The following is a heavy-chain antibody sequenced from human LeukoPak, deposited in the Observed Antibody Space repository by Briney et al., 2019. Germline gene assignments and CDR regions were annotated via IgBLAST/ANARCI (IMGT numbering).Heavy chain of an antibody. D-gene: IGHD6-19*01. V-gene: IGHV4-34*01. CDR1: GGSFSGYY. J-gene: IGHJ4*02. CDR3: ARSPRIAVAGTGGYFDY. Sequence: SETLSLTCAVYGGSFSGYYWSWIRQPPGKGLEWIGEINHSGSTNYNPSLKSRVTISVDTSKNQFSLKLSSVTAADTAVYYCARSPRIAVAGTGGYFDYWGQGTLVTVSS. CDR2: INHSGST.